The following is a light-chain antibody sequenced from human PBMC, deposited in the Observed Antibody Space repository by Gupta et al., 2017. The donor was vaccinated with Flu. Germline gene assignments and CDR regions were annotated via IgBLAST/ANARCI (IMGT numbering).Light chain of an antibody. V-gene: IGKV3-20*01. Sequence: EIVLTQAPGTLSLSPGERATHSCRASQSVSSSYLAWYQQKPGQAPRLLIYGASSRATGIPDRFSGSGSGTDFTLTISRLEPEDFAVYYCQQYGSSLWTFGQGTKVEIK. CDR3: QQYGSSLWT. CDR2: GAS. CDR1: QSVSSSY. J-gene: IGKJ1*01.